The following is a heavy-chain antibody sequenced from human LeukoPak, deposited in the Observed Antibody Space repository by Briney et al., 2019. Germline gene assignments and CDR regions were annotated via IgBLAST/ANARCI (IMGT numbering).Heavy chain of an antibody. D-gene: IGHD5-24*01. J-gene: IGHJ4*02. CDR2: IYYSGST. V-gene: IGHV4-61*08. CDR3: ARMVVEMATIPGVYYFDY. Sequence: ASETLSLTCTVSGGSISSGGYYWSWIRQHPGKGLEWIGYIYYSGSTHYNPSLKSRVTISVDTSKNQFSLKLSSVTAADTAVYYCARMVVEMATIPGVYYFDYWGQGTLVTVSS. CDR1: GGSISSGGYY.